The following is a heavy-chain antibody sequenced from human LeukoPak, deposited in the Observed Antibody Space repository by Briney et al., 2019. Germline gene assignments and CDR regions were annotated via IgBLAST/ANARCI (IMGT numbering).Heavy chain of an antibody. V-gene: IGHV3-23*01. CDR2: ISGSGGST. Sequence: GGSLRLSCAASGFTFSSYAMSWVRQAPGKGLEWVSAISGSGGSTYYADSVKGRFTISRDNSKNTLYLQMNSLRAEDTAVYYCAKDRASGYEKDYFDYWGRGTLVTVSS. CDR3: AKDRASGYEKDYFDY. CDR1: GFTFSSYA. D-gene: IGHD5-12*01. J-gene: IGHJ4*02.